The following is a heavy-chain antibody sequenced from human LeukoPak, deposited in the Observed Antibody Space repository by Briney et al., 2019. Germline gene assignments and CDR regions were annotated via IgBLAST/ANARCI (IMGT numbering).Heavy chain of an antibody. V-gene: IGHV4-59*13. Sequence: PSETLSLTCTASGASISTYFWTWIRQSPGKGLEWIGYMYYTGNTNYNPSLKSRLAMSADTAKNQISLQLSSVTAADTAIYYCARKDGDFWGQGILVTVPS. D-gene: IGHD5-24*01. CDR3: ARKDGDF. CDR1: GASISTYF. J-gene: IGHJ4*02. CDR2: MYYTGNT.